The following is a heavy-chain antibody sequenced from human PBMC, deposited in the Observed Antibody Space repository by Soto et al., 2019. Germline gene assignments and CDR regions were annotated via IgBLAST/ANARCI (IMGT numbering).Heavy chain of an antibody. CDR3: ARGERGADIVVVPAAKGKYNLFDP. D-gene: IGHD2-2*01. Sequence: PSETLSLTCAVYGGSFSGYYWSWIRQPPGEGLEWIGEINHSGSTNYNPSLKSRVTISVDTSKNQFSLKLSSVTAADTAVYYCARGERGADIVVVPAAKGKYNLFDPWGQGTLVTVSS. V-gene: IGHV4-34*01. CDR2: INHSGST. CDR1: GGSFSGYY. J-gene: IGHJ5*02.